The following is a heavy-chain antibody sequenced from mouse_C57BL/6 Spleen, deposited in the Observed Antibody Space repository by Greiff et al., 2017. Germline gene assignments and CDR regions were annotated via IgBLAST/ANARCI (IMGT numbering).Heavy chain of an antibody. CDR1: GFSFNTYA. V-gene: IGHV10-1*01. Sequence: EVHLVESGGGLVQPKGSLKLSCAASGFSFNTYAMNWVRQAPGKGLEWVARIRSKSNNYATYYADSVKDRFTISRDDSESMLYLQMNNLKTEDTAMYYCVRHEGVLGAMDYWGQGTSVTVSS. CDR3: VRHEGVLGAMDY. J-gene: IGHJ4*01. D-gene: IGHD3-3*01. CDR2: IRSKSNNYAT.